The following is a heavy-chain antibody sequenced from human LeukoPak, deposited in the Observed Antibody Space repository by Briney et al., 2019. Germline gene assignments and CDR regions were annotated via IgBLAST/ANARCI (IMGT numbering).Heavy chain of an antibody. CDR1: GFTVSSNY. CDR3: ARAGGRYCSGGSCSMPSN. Sequence: GGSLRLSCAASGFTVSSNYMSWVRQAPGKGLEWVSVIYSGGSTYYADSVKGRFTISRDNSKNTLYLQMNSLRAEDTAVYYCARAGGRYCSGGSCSMPSNWGQGTLVTVSS. J-gene: IGHJ4*02. V-gene: IGHV3-53*01. CDR2: IYSGGST. D-gene: IGHD2-15*01.